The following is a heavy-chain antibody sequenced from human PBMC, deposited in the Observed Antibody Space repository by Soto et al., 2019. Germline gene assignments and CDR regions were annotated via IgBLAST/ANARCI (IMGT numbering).Heavy chain of an antibody. CDR2: ISGSGGST. Sequence: GGSLRLSCAASGFTFSSYSMNWVRQAPGKGLEWVSAISGSGGSTYYADSVKGRFTISRDNSKNTLYLQMNSLRAEDTAVYYCAKVVVAASVGYYYYGMDVWGQGTTVTVSS. CDR1: GFTFSSYS. V-gene: IGHV3-23*01. CDR3: AKVVVAASVGYYYYGMDV. J-gene: IGHJ6*02. D-gene: IGHD2-15*01.